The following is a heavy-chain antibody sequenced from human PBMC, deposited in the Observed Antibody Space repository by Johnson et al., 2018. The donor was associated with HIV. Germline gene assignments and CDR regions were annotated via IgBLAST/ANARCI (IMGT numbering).Heavy chain of an antibody. D-gene: IGHD4-11*01. CDR3: ARGNDYSNYGAFEI. J-gene: IGHJ3*02. CDR1: GFTFSDYY. V-gene: IGHV3-20*04. Sequence: MQLVESGGGLVKPGGSLRLSCAASGFTFSDYYMSWIRQAPGKGLEWVSGIYWNVVRTTYADSVKGRFTISRENAKNSLYLQMNSLRAEDTALYYCARGNDYSNYGAFEIWGQGTMVTVSS. CDR2: IYWNVVRT.